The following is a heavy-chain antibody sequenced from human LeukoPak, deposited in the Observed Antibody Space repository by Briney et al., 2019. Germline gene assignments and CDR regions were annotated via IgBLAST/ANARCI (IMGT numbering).Heavy chain of an antibody. D-gene: IGHD3-10*01. CDR2: ISGSGSIT. J-gene: IGHJ2*01. Sequence: GGSLRLSCAASGFTFNNYEMTWVRQAPGKGLEWISYISGSGSITSHADSVKGRFTISRDNAKNSLYLQMNSLRAEDTALYHCARGGRYGSGSYSHRTDWYFDLWGRGTLVTVSS. V-gene: IGHV3-48*03. CDR1: GFTFNNYE. CDR3: ARGGRYGSGSYSHRTDWYFDL.